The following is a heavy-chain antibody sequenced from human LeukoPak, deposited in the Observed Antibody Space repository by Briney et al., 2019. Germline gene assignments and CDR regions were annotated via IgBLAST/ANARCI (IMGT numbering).Heavy chain of an antibody. J-gene: IGHJ6*03. Sequence: ASVKVSCKASGYTFTGYYMHWVRHAPGQGLEWMGWINPNSGGTNYAQKFQGRVTMTRDTSISTAYMELSRLRSDDTAVYYCARATTVTTYGYYYMDVWGKGTTVTVSS. D-gene: IGHD4-17*01. CDR2: INPNSGGT. CDR1: GYTFTGYY. CDR3: ARATTVTTYGYYYMDV. V-gene: IGHV1-2*02.